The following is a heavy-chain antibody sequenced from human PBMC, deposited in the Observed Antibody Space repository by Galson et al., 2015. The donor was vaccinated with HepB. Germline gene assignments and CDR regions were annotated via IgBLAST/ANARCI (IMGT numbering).Heavy chain of an antibody. Sequence: SLRLSCAASGFTFSSYAMSWVRQAPGKGLEWVSAISGSGGSTYYADSVKGRFTISRDNSKNTLYLQMSSLRAEDTAVYYCVKDGGGSGWFFHYYGMDVWGQGTTVTVSS. J-gene: IGHJ6*02. CDR1: GFTFSSYA. V-gene: IGHV3-23*01. CDR2: ISGSGGST. D-gene: IGHD6-19*01. CDR3: VKDGGGSGWFFHYYGMDV.